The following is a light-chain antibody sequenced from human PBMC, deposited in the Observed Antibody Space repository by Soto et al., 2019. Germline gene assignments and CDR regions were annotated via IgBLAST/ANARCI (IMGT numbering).Light chain of an antibody. V-gene: IGLV2-14*01. CDR2: DVS. J-gene: IGLJ2*01. Sequence: QSVLTQPASVSGSPGQSITISCTGTSSDVGAYDYVSWYQQYTGKAPKLLIYDVSIRPSGLSNRFSGSKSGNTASLTISGLQAEDEAHYYCSSYTTSSTVVFGGGTKLTVL. CDR1: SSDVGAYDY. CDR3: SSYTTSSTVV.